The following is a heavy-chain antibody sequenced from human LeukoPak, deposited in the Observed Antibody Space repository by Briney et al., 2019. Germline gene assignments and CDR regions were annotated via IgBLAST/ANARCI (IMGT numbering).Heavy chain of an antibody. CDR3: ARDGGLDIVVVPAARPQYYFDY. V-gene: IGHV1-46*01. Sequence: SRNLSCNASGSTFTSLYMHWDRHAPKQGREWKGIINPSVGSTSYAQKFQGRVTMTRDTSTSTVYMELSSLRSEDTAVYYCARDGGLDIVVVPAARPQYYFDYWGQGTLVTVSS. J-gene: IGHJ4*02. CDR2: INPSVGST. D-gene: IGHD2-2*03. CDR1: GSTFTSLY.